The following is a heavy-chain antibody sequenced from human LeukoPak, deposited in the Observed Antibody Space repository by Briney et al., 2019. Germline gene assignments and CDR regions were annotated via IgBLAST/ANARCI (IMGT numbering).Heavy chain of an antibody. CDR3: AKDPNYYDSSGYCY. D-gene: IGHD3-22*01. CDR2: ISGGGGST. Sequence: GGSLRLSCAASGFTFSSYAMSWVRQAPGKGLEWVSAISGGGGSTYYADSVKGRFTISRDNSKNTLYLQMNSLRAEDTAVYYCAKDPNYYDSSGYCYWGQGTLVTVSS. J-gene: IGHJ4*02. V-gene: IGHV3-23*01. CDR1: GFTFSSYA.